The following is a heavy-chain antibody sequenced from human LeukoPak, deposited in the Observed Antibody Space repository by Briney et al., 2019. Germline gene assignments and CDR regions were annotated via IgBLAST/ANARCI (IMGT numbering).Heavy chain of an antibody. CDR2: ISYDGSNK. V-gene: IGHV3-30*18. CDR1: VITFSSYG. D-gene: IGHD3-22*01. J-gene: IGHJ4*02. Sequence: GRSLRLSCAASVITFSSYGMHWVRQAPGKGLEWVAVISYDGSNKYYADSVKGRFTISRDNSKNTLYLQMNSLRAEDTAVYYCAKSGGLYYYDSSGYYGYWGQGTLVTVSS. CDR3: AKSGGLYYYDSSGYYGY.